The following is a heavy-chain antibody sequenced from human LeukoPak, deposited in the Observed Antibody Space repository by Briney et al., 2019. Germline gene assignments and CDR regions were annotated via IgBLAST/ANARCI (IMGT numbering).Heavy chain of an antibody. J-gene: IGHJ4*02. V-gene: IGHV5-51*01. CDR3: ARGGDFWSGYPQYYSDY. CDR2: IYPGDSDT. Sequence: NRGESLKISCEGSGYSFPTYWIAWVRQMPGKGLEWMGIIYPGDSDTRYSPSFQGQVTISADKSISTAYLQWSSLKASDTAMYYCARGGDFWSGYPQYYSDYWGQGTLVTVSS. CDR1: GYSFPTYW. D-gene: IGHD3-3*01.